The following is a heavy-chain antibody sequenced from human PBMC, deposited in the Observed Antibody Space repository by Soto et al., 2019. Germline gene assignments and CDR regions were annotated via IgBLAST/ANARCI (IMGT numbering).Heavy chain of an antibody. J-gene: IGHJ4*02. D-gene: IGHD2-8*02. CDR3: ARDKITGLFDY. V-gene: IGHV4-34*01. CDR1: GGSFSGYY. CDR2: INHSGST. Sequence: QVQLQQWGAGLLKPSETLSLTCAVYGGSFSGYYWTWIRQPPGTGLEWIGEINHSGSTNYNPSLKRRITISVDTAKHQFSRKLTSVTAADTAVYYCARDKITGLFDYWGQGTLVTVSS.